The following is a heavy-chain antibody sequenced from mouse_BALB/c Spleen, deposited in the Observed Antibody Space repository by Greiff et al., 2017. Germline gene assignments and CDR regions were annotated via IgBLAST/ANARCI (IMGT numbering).Heavy chain of an antibody. CDR3: ARDYYYGSSPLYFDY. D-gene: IGHD1-1*01. CDR2: ISSGGST. J-gene: IGHJ2*01. V-gene: IGHV5-6-5*01. Sequence: EVKLVESGGGLVKPGGSLKLSCAASGFTFSSYAMSWVRQTPEKRLEWVASISSGGSTYYPDSVKGRFTISRDNARNILYLQMSSLRSEDTAMYYCARDYYYGSSPLYFDYWGQGTTLTVSS. CDR1: GFTFSSYA.